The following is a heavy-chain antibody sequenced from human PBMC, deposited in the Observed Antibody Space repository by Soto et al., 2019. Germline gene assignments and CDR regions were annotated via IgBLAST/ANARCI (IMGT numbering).Heavy chain of an antibody. J-gene: IGHJ4*02. CDR2: ISYDGSNK. CDR1: GFTFSSYA. D-gene: IGHD6-13*01. CDR3: ARDAGIAADEYYFDD. V-gene: IGHV3-30*04. Sequence: GRSLRLSCAASGFTFSSYAMHWVRQAPGKGLEWVAVISYDGSNKYYADSVKGRFTISRDNSKNTLYLQMNSLRAEDTAVYYCARDAGIAADEYYFDDWGQGTLVTVSS.